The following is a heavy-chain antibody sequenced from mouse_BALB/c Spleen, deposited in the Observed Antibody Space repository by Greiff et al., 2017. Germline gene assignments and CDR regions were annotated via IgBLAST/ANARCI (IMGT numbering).Heavy chain of an antibody. D-gene: IGHD2-3*01. CDR3: ARSDGYYGAY. V-gene: IGHV1-69*01. CDR2: IDTSDSYT. J-gene: IGHJ3*01. Sequence: QVQLQQPGAELVMPGASVKMSCKASGYTFTDYWMHWVKQRPGQGLEWIGAIDTSDSYTSYNQKFKGKATLTVDESSSTAYMQLSSLTSEDSAVYYCARSDGYYGAYWGQGTLVTVSA. CDR1: GYTFTDYW.